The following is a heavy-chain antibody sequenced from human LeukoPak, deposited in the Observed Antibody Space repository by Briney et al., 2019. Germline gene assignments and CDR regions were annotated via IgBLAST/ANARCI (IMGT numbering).Heavy chain of an antibody. CDR2: IFPIFGTA. V-gene: IGHV1-69*13. D-gene: IGHD4-17*01. CDR3: ARTGSLRPHAFDI. CDR1: GGTFSSYA. J-gene: IGHJ3*02. Sequence: SVKVSCKASGGTFSSYAISWVRQAPGQGLEWMGGIFPIFGTANYAQKFQGRVTITADESTSTGYMELSSLRSEDTAVYYCARTGSLRPHAFDIWGQGTMVTVSS.